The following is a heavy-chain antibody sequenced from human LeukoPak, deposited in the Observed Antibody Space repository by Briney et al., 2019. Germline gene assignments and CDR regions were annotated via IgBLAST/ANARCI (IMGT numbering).Heavy chain of an antibody. Sequence: ASVKVSCKASGYTFTSYGISWVRQAPGQGLEWMGWISAYNGNTNYAQKLQGRVTMTTDTSTSTAYIELRSLRSDDTAVYYCARSEVVPAAISYFDYWGQGTLVTVSS. CDR2: ISAYNGNT. CDR1: GYTFTSYG. D-gene: IGHD2-2*02. J-gene: IGHJ4*02. V-gene: IGHV1-18*01. CDR3: ARSEVVPAAISYFDY.